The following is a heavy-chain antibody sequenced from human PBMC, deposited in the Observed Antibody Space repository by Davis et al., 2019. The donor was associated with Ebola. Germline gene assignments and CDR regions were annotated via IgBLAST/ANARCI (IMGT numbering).Heavy chain of an antibody. CDR3: ARADNWNYFDY. D-gene: IGHD1-20*01. CDR1: GGSISSSSYY. CDR2: IYYSGST. J-gene: IGHJ4*02. V-gene: IGHV4-39*07. Sequence: PSETLSLTCTVSGGSISSSSYYWGWIRQPPGKGLEWIGSIYYSGSTYYNPSLKSRVTISVDTSKNQFSLKLSSVTAADTAVYYCARADNWNYFDYWGQGTLVTVSS.